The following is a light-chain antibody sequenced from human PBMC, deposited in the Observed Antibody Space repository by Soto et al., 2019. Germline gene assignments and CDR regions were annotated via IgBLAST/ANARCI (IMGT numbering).Light chain of an antibody. CDR2: EVN. J-gene: IGLJ1*01. Sequence: QSALTQPASVSGSPGQSITISCTGTSGDVGNYNLVSWYQQHPGKAPRLMIYEVNKWPSGVSNRFSGSKSGNTASLTISGLQAEDEADYYCCLYVGSSTSYVFGTGTKVTVL. V-gene: IGLV2-23*02. CDR3: CLYVGSSTSYV. CDR1: SGDVGNYNL.